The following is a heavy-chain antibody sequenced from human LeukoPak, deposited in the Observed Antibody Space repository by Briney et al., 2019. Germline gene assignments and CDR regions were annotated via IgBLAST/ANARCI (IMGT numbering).Heavy chain of an antibody. CDR3: ARGRSGAVAEFDP. J-gene: IGHJ5*02. D-gene: IGHD6-19*01. V-gene: IGHV1-69*04. CDR2: IIPILGIA. CDR1: GGTFSSYA. Sequence: SVKVSCTASGGTFSSYAISWVRQAPGQGLEWMGRIIPILGIANYAQKFQGRVTITADKSTSTAYMELSSLRSEDTAVYYCARGRSGAVAEFDPWGQGTLVTVSS.